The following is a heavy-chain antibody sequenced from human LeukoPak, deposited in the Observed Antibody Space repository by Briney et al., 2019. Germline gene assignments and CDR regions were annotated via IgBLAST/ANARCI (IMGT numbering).Heavy chain of an antibody. CDR2: ISSSSSTI. V-gene: IGHV3-48*02. CDR1: GFTFSSYS. J-gene: IGHJ4*02. D-gene: IGHD3-16*02. Sequence: GESLKISCATSGFTFSSYSMNWVRQAPGKGLEWVSYISSSSSTIHYADSVKGRFTISRDNAKNSLYLQMNSLRDEDTAVYYCAREQQLSDWGQGTLVTVSS. CDR3: AREQQLSD.